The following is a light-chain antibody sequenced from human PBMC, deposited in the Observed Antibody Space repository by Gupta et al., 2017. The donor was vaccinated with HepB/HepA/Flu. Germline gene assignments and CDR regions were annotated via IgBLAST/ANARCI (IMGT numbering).Light chain of an antibody. J-gene: IGKJ1*01. V-gene: IGKV2-30*02. CDR3: MQGTFWRT. Sequence: EVVMTQSPLSLPVTLGQSASISCKPSQSLVHTDGYIYLNWFHQRPGQSPRRLIYKVSKRDSGVPDRFSGSGSGTDFTLNISRVEAEDVGVYYCMQGTFWRTFGQGTKVEI. CDR1: QSLVHTDGYIY. CDR2: KVS.